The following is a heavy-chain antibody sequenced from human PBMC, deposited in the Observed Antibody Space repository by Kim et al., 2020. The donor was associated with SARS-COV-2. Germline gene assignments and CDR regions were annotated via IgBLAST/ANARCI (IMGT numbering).Heavy chain of an antibody. Sequence: YANAVKGRFTITRDNSKSSLYRKMNSLRTEDTALYYCAKAAGYSSGWFDYWGQGTLVTVSS. J-gene: IGHJ4*02. V-gene: IGHV3-43*01. D-gene: IGHD6-19*01. CDR3: AKAAGYSSGWFDY.